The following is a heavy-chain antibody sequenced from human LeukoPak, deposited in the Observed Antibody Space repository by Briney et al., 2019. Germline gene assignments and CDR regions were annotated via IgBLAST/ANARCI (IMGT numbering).Heavy chain of an antibody. CDR3: AREGTLWGYYDSSGYIGPNFDY. CDR2: IWYDGSNK. J-gene: IGHJ4*02. D-gene: IGHD3-22*01. Sequence: GRSLRLSCAASGFTFSSYGMHWVRQAPGKGLEWVAVIWYDGSNKYYADSVKGRFTISRDNSKNTLYLQMNSLRAEDTAVYYCAREGTLWGYYDSSGYIGPNFDYWGQGTLVTVSS. CDR1: GFTFSSYG. V-gene: IGHV3-33*01.